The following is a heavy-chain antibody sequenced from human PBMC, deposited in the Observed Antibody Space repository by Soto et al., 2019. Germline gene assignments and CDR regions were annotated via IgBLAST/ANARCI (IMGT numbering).Heavy chain of an antibody. CDR2: INAGNGNT. CDR1: GYTFTSYA. V-gene: IGHV1-3*01. D-gene: IGHD6-13*01. Sequence: ASVKVSCKASGYTFTSYAMHWVRQAPGQRLEWMGWINAGNGNTKYSQKFQGRVTITRDTSAGTAYMELSSLRSEDTAVYYCARDSVSAAADWFRWFDPWGQGTLVTVSS. J-gene: IGHJ5*02. CDR3: ARDSVSAAADWFRWFDP.